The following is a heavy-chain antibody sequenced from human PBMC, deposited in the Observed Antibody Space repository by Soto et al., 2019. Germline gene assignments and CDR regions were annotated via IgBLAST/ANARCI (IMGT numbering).Heavy chain of an antibody. J-gene: IGHJ4*02. CDR2: TYYRSKWYN. CDR1: GDSVSSTGAA. Sequence: PSQTLSLTCAISGDSVSSTGAAWNWIRQSPSRGLEWLGRTYYRSKWYNDYAVSVKSRITINPDTSKHQFSLQLNSVTPEDTAVYNCARGHYYDSSGYYFGSWGQGTLVTVSS. CDR3: ARGHYYDSSGYYFGS. V-gene: IGHV6-1*01. D-gene: IGHD3-22*01.